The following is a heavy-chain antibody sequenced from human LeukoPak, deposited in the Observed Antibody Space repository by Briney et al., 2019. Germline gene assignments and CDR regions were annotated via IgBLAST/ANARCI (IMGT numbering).Heavy chain of an antibody. V-gene: IGHV4-30-4*01. J-gene: IGHJ3*02. CDR2: IYYSGST. Sequence: PSQTLSLTCTVSGGSISSGDYYWSWIRQPPGKGLEWIGYIYYSGSTYYNPSLKSRVTISVDTSKNQFSLKLSSVTAADTAVYYYASGPKGQDAFDIWGQGTMVRVPS. CDR1: GGSISSGDYY. CDR3: ASGPKGQDAFDI.